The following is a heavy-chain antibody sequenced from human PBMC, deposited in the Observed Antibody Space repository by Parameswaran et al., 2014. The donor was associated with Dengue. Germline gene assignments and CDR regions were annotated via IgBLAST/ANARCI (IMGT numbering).Heavy chain of an antibody. J-gene: IGHJ5*02. Sequence: SETLSLTCTVSGGSVSRYYWCWVRQSAGMGLEWIGRISTSGTTWYSPSFKSRVMMSADTSKNQFSLKLNSVTAADTAVYYCARDDAVVGGENWFDPWGHGTLVTVS. CDR2: ISTSGTT. D-gene: IGHD3-16*01. CDR3: ARDDAVVGGENWFDP. CDR1: GGSVSRYY. V-gene: IGHV4-4*07.